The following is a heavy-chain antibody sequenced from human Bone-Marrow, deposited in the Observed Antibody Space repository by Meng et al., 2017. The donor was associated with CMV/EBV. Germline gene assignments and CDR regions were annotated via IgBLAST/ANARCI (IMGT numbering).Heavy chain of an antibody. D-gene: IGHD2-2*02. CDR1: GFTFSSYA. J-gene: IGHJ4*02. CDR2: ISYDGSNK. Sequence: GGSLRLSCAASGFTFSSYAMHWVRQAPGKGLEWVAVISYDGSNKYYADSVKGRFTISRDNSKNTLYLQMNSLRAEDTAVYYCARDGPCSSTSCYIDYWGQGTLVTVSS. V-gene: IGHV3-30*14. CDR3: ARDGPCSSTSCYIDY.